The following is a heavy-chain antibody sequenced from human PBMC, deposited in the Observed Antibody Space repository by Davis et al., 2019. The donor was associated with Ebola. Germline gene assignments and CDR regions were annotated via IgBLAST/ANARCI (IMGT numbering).Heavy chain of an antibody. Sequence: PGGSLRLSCVASGFTFSTYAMSWVRQTPGKGLEWVSVISGSGGRTYYADSVKGRLTIPRDNSKNTLYLQMNSLRAEDTAVYYCAKRDSGNDSDFYYYMDVWGKGTTVTVSS. CDR3: AKRDSGNDSDFYYYMDV. D-gene: IGHD5-12*01. V-gene: IGHV3-23*01. J-gene: IGHJ6*03. CDR1: GFTFSTYA. CDR2: ISGSGGRT.